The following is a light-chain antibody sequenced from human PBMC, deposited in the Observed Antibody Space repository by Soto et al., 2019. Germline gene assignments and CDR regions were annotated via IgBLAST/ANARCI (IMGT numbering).Light chain of an antibody. Sequence: QSALTQPASVAGSPGQSITISCTGTSSDVGSYKLVYWYQQHPGKAPKLMISEVSKRPSGISDRFSGSKSGSTASLTIAGLQAEDEADYYCCSYAFTSTHTVFVGGTQLTVL. J-gene: IGLJ7*01. CDR1: SSDVGSYKL. CDR2: EVS. V-gene: IGLV2-23*02. CDR3: CSYAFTSTHTV.